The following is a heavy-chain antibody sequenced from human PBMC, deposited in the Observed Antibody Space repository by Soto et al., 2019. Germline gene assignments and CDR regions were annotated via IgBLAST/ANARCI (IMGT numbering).Heavy chain of an antibody. V-gene: IGHV3-7*02. CDR3: AATSGHFDY. Sequence: GGSLRLSCAASGITFSSYWMSWVRQAPGKGLEWVANIKQDGSEKYYVDSVKGRSTISRDNAMNSLYLQMNSLRAEDTAVYYCAATSGHFDYWGQGTLVTVSS. CDR1: GITFSSYW. CDR2: IKQDGSEK. J-gene: IGHJ4*02.